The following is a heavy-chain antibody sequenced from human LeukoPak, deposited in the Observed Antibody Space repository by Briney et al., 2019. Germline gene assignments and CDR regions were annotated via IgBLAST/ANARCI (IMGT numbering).Heavy chain of an antibody. CDR2: IWSSGSPT. V-gene: IGHV3-48*03. CDR3: ARELTDVAGDGLDV. Sequence: GGSLRLSCTAPGFTFSSYEMNWVRQAPGKGLEWVSYIWSSGSPTHYADSVKGRFTISRDNAKNSLYLQMSSLRADDTAVYYCARELTDVAGDGLDVWGQGTMVTVSS. J-gene: IGHJ3*01. D-gene: IGHD5-12*01. CDR1: GFTFSSYE.